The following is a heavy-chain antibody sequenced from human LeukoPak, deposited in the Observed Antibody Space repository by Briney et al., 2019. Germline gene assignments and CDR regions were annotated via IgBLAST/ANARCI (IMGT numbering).Heavy chain of an antibody. CDR2: IYYSGST. V-gene: IGHV4-30-4*01. CDR3: AGVTGMGLRGLATVTFDY. D-gene: IGHD4-17*01. CDR1: GGSISSGDYY. Sequence: PSETLSLTCTVSGGSISSGDYYWSWIRQPPGKGLEWIGYIYYSGSTYYNPSLKSRVTLSVDTSKNQFSLKLSSVTAADTAVYYCAGVTGMGLRGLATVTFDYWGQGTLVTVSS. J-gene: IGHJ4*02.